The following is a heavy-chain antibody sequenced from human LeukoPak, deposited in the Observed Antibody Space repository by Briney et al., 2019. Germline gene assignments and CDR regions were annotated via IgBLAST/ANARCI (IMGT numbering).Heavy chain of an antibody. CDR2: IYSGGST. CDR3: VRDTSPAESGLAYDAFDL. CDR1: GFIVSSNY. D-gene: IGHD1-26*01. V-gene: IGHV3-53*01. Sequence: GGSLRLSCAASGFIVSSNYMSWVRQAPGKGLEWVSVIYSGGSTYYADSVKGRFTISRDNAKNSLYLQMDSLRGEDTAVYYCVRDTSPAESGLAYDAFDLWGQGTIVTVSS. J-gene: IGHJ3*01.